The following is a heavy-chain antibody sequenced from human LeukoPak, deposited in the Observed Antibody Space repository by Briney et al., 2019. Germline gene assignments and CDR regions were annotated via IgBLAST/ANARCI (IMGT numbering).Heavy chain of an antibody. CDR1: GGSISSSSYY. J-gene: IGHJ4*02. D-gene: IGHD2-15*01. CDR2: IYYSGST. Sequence: SETLSLTCTVSGGSISSSSYYWGWIRQPPGKGLEWIGSIYYSGSTYYNPSLKSRVTISVDTSKNQFSLKLSSVTAADTAVYYCAQVVAATHLWYYFDYWGQGTLVAVSS. CDR3: AQVVAATHLWYYFDY. V-gene: IGHV4-39*01.